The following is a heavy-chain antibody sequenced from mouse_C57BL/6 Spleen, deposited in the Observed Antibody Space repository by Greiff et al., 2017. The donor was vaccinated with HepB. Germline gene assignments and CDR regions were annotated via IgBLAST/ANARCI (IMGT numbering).Heavy chain of an antibody. CDR1: GYAFTNYL. J-gene: IGHJ2*01. V-gene: IGHV1-54*01. CDR3: AREEYYYCRGVYFDY. CDR2: INPGSGGT. Sequence: QVQLQQSGAELVRPGTSVKVSCKASGYAFTNYLIEWVKQRPGQGLEWIGVINPGSGGTNYNEKFKGKATLTADKSSSTAYMQLSSLTSEDSAVYFCAREEYYYCRGVYFDYWGQGTTLTVSS. D-gene: IGHD1-1*01.